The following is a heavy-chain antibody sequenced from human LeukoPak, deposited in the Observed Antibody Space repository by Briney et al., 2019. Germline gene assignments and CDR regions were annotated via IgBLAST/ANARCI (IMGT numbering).Heavy chain of an antibody. CDR2: MNPNSGNT. D-gene: IGHD2-15*01. CDR1: GYTFTSFD. V-gene: IGHV1-8*01. Sequence: GASVTVSCTACGYTFTSFDINRVRQATGQGLEWMGWMNPNSGNTGYAQKFQGRVTMTRNTSISTAYMELSSLRSEDTAVYYCARGPSAYCSGGSCYSGSAWFDPWGQGTLVTVSS. J-gene: IGHJ5*02. CDR3: ARGPSAYCSGGSCYSGSAWFDP.